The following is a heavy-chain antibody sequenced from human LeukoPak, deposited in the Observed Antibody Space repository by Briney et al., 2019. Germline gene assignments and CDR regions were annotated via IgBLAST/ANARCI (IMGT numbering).Heavy chain of an antibody. CDR3: ARVGGIAVAGTDAFDI. Sequence: SETLSLTCTVSGGSISSYHWSWIRQPPGKGLEWIGYIYYSGSTNYNPSLKSRVTISVDTSKNQFSLKLSSVTAADTAVYYCARVGGIAVAGTDAFDIWGQGTMVTVSS. V-gene: IGHV4-59*01. CDR2: IYYSGST. J-gene: IGHJ3*02. D-gene: IGHD6-19*01. CDR1: GGSISSYH.